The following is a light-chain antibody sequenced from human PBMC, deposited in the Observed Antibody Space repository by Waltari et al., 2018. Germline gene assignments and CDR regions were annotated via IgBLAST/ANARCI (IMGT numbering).Light chain of an antibody. V-gene: IGKV1-12*01. CDR3: QQANSFPPP. CDR2: AAS. CDR1: RGISNW. Sequence: DIQLTQSPTAVSASVGDRVTITCRASRGISNWLAWYQQKSGQAPKLLIDAASNVQRGVPSRFSGSGAATDFTLTLNSLQPEDFATYYCQQANSFPPPFGQGTKVEIK. J-gene: IGKJ2*01.